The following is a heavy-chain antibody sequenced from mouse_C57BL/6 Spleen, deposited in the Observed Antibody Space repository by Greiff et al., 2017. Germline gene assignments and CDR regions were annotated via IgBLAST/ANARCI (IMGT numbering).Heavy chain of an antibody. CDR3: ARYSSGAGFAD. J-gene: IGHJ3*01. D-gene: IGHD3-2*02. Sequence: QVQLQQPGAELVRPGSSVKLSCKASGYAFTSYWMHWVKQRPIQGLEWIGNIDPSDCETHYNPKFKDKATLTVDKSSSTAYMQLSSLPSEDSAVYSWARYSSGAGFADWGPVTLVTVSA. V-gene: IGHV1-52*01. CDR1: GYAFTSYW. CDR2: IDPSDCET.